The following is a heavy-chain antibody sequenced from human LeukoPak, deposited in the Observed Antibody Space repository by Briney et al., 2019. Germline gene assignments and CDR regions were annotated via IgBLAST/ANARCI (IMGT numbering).Heavy chain of an antibody. V-gene: IGHV1-24*01. CDR3: TTGDSPSGGYFEY. Sequence: GASAKVSCKVSGYTLSELSMNWVRQAPGKGLEWMGGFDPEDGKTIYAQEFHGRVTMTEDTSTDTAYMELISLISEDTAVYYCTTGDSPSGGYFEYWGQGTLVTVSS. CDR2: FDPEDGKT. D-gene: IGHD2-21*02. CDR1: GYTLSELS. J-gene: IGHJ4*02.